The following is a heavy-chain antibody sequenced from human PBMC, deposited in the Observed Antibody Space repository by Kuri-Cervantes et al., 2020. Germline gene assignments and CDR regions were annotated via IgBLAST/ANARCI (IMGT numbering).Heavy chain of an antibody. CDR3: AKDQVLHWFDP. V-gene: IGHV3-11*01. J-gene: IGHJ5*02. CDR2: ISSSGSTI. CDR1: GFTFSNAW. D-gene: IGHD4/OR15-4a*01. Sequence: GESLKISCAASGFTFSNAWMSWVRQAPGKGLEWVSYISSSGSTIYYADSVKGRFIISRDNSKNTLYLQMNSLGADDTAVYYCAKDQVLHWFDPWGQGTLVTVSS.